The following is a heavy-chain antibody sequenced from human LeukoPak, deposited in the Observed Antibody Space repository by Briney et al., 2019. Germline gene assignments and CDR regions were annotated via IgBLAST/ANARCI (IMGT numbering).Heavy chain of an antibody. CDR2: ISSSSSYI. V-gene: IGHV3-21*01. J-gene: IGHJ4*02. CDR3: ACSGYSSSWYSDY. CDR1: GFTFSSYS. Sequence: GGSLRLSCAASGFTFSSYSMNWVRQAPAKGLEWVSSISSSSSYIYYADSVKGRFTISRDNAKNSLYLQMNSLRAEDTAVYYCACSGYSSSWYSDYWGQGTLVTVSS. D-gene: IGHD6-13*01.